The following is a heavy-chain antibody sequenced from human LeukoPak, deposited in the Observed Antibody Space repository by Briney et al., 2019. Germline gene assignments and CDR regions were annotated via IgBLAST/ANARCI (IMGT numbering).Heavy chain of an antibody. CDR2: IYSSGST. CDR1: GGSLSDYY. J-gene: IGHJ5*01. V-gene: IGHV4-59*01. CDR3: ASDPSYSSGYYDS. D-gene: IGHD6-19*01. Sequence: SETLSLTCIVSGGSLSDYYWNWIRQPPGKGLEWIGYIYSSGSTNYNPSLKSRVTISVDTSKNQVSLKLRSVTAADTAVYYCASDPSYSSGYYDSWGQGSLVTVSS.